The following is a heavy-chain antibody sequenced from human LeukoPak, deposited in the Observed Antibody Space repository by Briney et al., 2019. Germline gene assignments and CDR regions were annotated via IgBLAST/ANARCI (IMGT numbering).Heavy chain of an antibody. CDR1: GGSISSYY. V-gene: IGHV4-59*01. D-gene: IGHD6-6*01. CDR2: IYHSGST. J-gene: IGHJ4*02. Sequence: SETLSLTCTVSGGSISSYYWSWIRQPPGKGLEWIGYIYHSGSTNYNPALKSRVTISVDTSKNQFSLELSSVTAADTAVYYCARGGAARPFDYWGQGTLVTVSS. CDR3: ARGGAARPFDY.